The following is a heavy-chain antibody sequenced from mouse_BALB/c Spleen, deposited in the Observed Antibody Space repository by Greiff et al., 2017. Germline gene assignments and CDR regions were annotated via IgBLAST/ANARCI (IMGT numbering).Heavy chain of an antibody. Sequence: VQLQQSRPELVKPGASVKISCKASGYAFSSSWMNWVKQRPGQGLEWIGRIYPGDGDTNYNGKFKGKATLTADKSSSTAYMQLSSLTSVDSAVYFCARDDYDYDEHAMDYWGQGTSVTVSS. CDR1: GYAFSSSW. D-gene: IGHD2-4*01. CDR3: ARDDYDYDEHAMDY. J-gene: IGHJ4*01. V-gene: IGHV1-82*01. CDR2: IYPGDGDT.